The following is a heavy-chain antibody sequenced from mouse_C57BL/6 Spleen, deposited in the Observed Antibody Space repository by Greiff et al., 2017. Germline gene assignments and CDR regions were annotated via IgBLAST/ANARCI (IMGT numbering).Heavy chain of an antibody. J-gene: IGHJ1*03. D-gene: IGHD1-1*01. CDR3: ARLDYYGSSYEGYFDV. CDR1: GYSFTDYN. V-gene: IGHV1-39*01. Sequence: EVQLVESGPELVKPGASVKISCKASGYSFTDYNMNWVKQSNGKSLEWIGVINPNYGTTSYNQKFKGKATLTVDQSSSTAYMQLNSLTSEDSAVYDCARLDYYGSSYEGYFDVWGTGTTVTVSS. CDR2: INPNYGTT.